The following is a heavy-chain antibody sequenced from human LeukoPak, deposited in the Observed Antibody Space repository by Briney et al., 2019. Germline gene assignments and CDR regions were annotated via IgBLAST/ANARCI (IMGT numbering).Heavy chain of an antibody. Sequence: SQTPSLTFTVSGASISSYYWSWIRQPPGDWLEWRGYIKYSGSTNYNPYLKSRVTISVDTSKNKFSLTLSSVTAADTAVYYCEGGVYRSGWYSHWYYYGMDVWGQGTTVTVPS. D-gene: IGHD6-19*01. CDR2: IKYSGST. CDR3: EGGVYRSGWYSHWYYYGMDV. CDR1: GASISSYY. J-gene: IGHJ6*02. V-gene: IGHV4-59*08.